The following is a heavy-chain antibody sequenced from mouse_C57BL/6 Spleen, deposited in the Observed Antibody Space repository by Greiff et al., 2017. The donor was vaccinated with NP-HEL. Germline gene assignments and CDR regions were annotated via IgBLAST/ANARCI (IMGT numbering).Heavy chain of an antibody. V-gene: IGHV10-1*01. D-gene: IGHD2-4*01. Sequence: DVKLVESGGGLVQPKGSLKLSCAASGFSFNTYAMNWVRQAPGKGLEWVARIRSKSNNYATYYADSVKDRFTISRDDSESMLYLQMNNLKTEETAMYYCVRQSEVITQYYFDYWGQGTTLTVSS. J-gene: IGHJ2*01. CDR2: IRSKSNNYAT. CDR1: GFSFNTYA. CDR3: VRQSEVITQYYFDY.